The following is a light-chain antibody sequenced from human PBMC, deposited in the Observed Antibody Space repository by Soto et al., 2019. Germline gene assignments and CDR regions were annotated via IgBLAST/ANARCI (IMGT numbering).Light chain of an antibody. CDR1: QSVSSSY. Sequence: EIVLTQSPGTLSLSPGERATLSCRASQSVSSSYLAWYQQKPGQAPRLLIYGASSRATGIPDRFSGSGSGTDFTLTISKLEPEDSAVYYCQQYGNSPPHTFGQGTKLEIK. V-gene: IGKV3-20*01. CDR2: GAS. J-gene: IGKJ2*01. CDR3: QQYGNSPPHT.